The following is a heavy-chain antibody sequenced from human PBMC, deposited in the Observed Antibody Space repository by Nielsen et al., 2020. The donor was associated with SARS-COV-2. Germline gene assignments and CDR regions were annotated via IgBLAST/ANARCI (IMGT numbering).Heavy chain of an antibody. D-gene: IGHD3-10*01. CDR1: GGTFSSYA. CDR3: ATTGFLGDTSYGGY. J-gene: IGHJ4*02. CDR2: IIPIFGTA. V-gene: IGHV1-69*13. Sequence: SVKVSCKASGGTFSSYAISWVRQAPGQGLEWMGGIIPIFGTANYAQKFQGRVTITADESTSTAYMGLSSLRFEDTAVYYCATTGFLGDTSYGGYWGQGTLVTVSS.